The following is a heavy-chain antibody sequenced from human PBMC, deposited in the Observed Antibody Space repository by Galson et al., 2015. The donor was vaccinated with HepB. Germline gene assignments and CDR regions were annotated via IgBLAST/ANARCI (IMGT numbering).Heavy chain of an antibody. Sequence: SVKVSCKASGYTFTSYAMHWVRQAPGQRLEWMGWINAGNGNTKYSQKFQGRVTITRDTSASTAYMELSSLRSEDTAVYYCARLLNPTITMVRGVSYPPYYYYGMDVWGQGTTVTVSS. V-gene: IGHV1-3*01. D-gene: IGHD3-10*01. CDR2: INAGNGNT. J-gene: IGHJ6*02. CDR3: ARLLNPTITMVRGVSYPPYYYYGMDV. CDR1: GYTFTSYA.